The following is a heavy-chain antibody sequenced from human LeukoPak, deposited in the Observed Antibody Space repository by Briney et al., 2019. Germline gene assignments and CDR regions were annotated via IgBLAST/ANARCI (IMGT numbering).Heavy chain of an antibody. CDR3: AKAPSGGGYYDSSGYYEELDYGMDV. D-gene: IGHD3-22*01. J-gene: IGHJ6*02. CDR2: ISWNSGSI. CDR1: GFTFDDYA. Sequence: GGSLRLSCAASGFTFDDYAMHWVRQAPGKGLEWVSGISWNSGSIGYADSVKGRFTISRDNAKNSLYLQMNSLRAEDTALYYCAKAPSGGGYYDSSGYYEELDYGMDVWGQGTMVTVSS. V-gene: IGHV3-9*01.